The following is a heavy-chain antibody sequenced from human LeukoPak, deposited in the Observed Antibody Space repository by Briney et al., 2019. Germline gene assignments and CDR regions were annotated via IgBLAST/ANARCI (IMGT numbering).Heavy chain of an antibody. Sequence: GGSLRLSCAASGFTVANDRMSWVRQPPGKGLEWVSTVYGGGNTAYTDSVKGRFTISRDTSKNTLLLQMNSLRAEDTAVYFCVRERFGAIVENWGQGALVIVSS. V-gene: IGHV3-53*01. CDR1: GFTVANDR. CDR3: VRERFGAIVEN. J-gene: IGHJ4*02. D-gene: IGHD3-10*01. CDR2: VYGGGNT.